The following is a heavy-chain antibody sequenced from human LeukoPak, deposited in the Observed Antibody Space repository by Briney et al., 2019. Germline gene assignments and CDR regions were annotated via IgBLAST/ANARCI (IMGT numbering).Heavy chain of an antibody. J-gene: IGHJ3*02. CDR1: GFTFSSYA. CDR2: ISGSGGST. Sequence: GGSLRLSCAASGFTFSSYAMSWVRQAPGKGLEWVSAISGSGGSTYYADSVKGRFTISRDNSKNTLYLQMNSLRAEDTAVYYCAKGGDTAMVSVSAFDIWGQGTMVTVSS. D-gene: IGHD5-18*01. V-gene: IGHV3-23*01. CDR3: AKGGDTAMVSVSAFDI.